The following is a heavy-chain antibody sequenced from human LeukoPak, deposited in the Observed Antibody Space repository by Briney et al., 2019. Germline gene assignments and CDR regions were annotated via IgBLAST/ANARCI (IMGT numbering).Heavy chain of an antibody. V-gene: IGHV3-30*04. D-gene: IGHD5-12*01. J-gene: IGHJ4*02. CDR1: GFTFSSYA. Sequence: GGSLRPSCAASGFTFSSYAMHWVRQAPGKGLEWVAVISYDGSNKYYADSVKGRFTISRDNSKNTLYLQMNSLRAEDTAVYYCARSGWLPNDYWGQGTLVTVSS. CDR3: ARSGWLPNDY. CDR2: ISYDGSNK.